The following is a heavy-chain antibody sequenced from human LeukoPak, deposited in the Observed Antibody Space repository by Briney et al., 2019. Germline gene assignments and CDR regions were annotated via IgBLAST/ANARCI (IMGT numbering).Heavy chain of an antibody. D-gene: IGHD3-9*01. CDR2: IYYSGST. J-gene: IGHJ4*02. CDR3: ARNHPYYDILTGYSGYYFDY. Sequence: SQTLSLTCTVSGGSISSGGYYWSWIRQHPGKGLEWIGYIYYSGSTYYNPPLKSRVTISVDTSKNQFSLKLSSVTAADTAVYYCARNHPYYDILTGYSGYYFDYWGQGTLVTVSS. V-gene: IGHV4-31*03. CDR1: GGSISSGGYY.